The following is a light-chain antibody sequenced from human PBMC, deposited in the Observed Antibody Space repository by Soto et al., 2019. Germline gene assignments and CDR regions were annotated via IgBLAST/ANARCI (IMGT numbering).Light chain of an antibody. Sequence: DIQMTQSPSTLSAFVGDRVTITCRASQSISSWLAWYQQKPGKAPKLLIYKASSLESGVPSRFSGGGSGTEFTLTHSSLQPDDFATYYCQQYNRYSWTFGQGNKVEIK. V-gene: IGKV1-5*03. J-gene: IGKJ1*01. CDR3: QQYNRYSWT. CDR1: QSISSW. CDR2: KAS.